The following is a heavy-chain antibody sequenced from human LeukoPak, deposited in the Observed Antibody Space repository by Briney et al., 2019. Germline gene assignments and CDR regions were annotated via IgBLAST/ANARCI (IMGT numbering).Heavy chain of an antibody. J-gene: IGHJ6*02. V-gene: IGHV3-48*04. CDR1: GFSFSSYS. CDR2: IGTRSSTI. D-gene: IGHD6-13*01. Sequence: PGGSLRLSCAASGFSFSSYSMNWVRQAPGKGLEWVSYIGTRSSTIYYADSVKGRFTISRDNAKNSLYLQMNSLRAEDTAVYYCARESEYSSSWYDTHYGMDVWGQGTTVTVSS. CDR3: ARESEYSSSWYDTHYGMDV.